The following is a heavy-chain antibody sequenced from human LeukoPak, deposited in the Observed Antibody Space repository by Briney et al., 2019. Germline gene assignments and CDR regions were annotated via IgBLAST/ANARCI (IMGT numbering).Heavy chain of an antibody. J-gene: IGHJ4*02. Sequence: GGSLRLSCAASGFTFSDYYMSWIRQAPGKGLEWVPYISSSSSYTNYADSVKGRFTISRDNAKNSLYLQMNSLRAEDTAVYYCARAPFGESIGYWGQGTLVTVSS. V-gene: IGHV3-11*06. CDR3: ARAPFGESIGY. CDR1: GFTFSDYY. CDR2: ISSSSSYT. D-gene: IGHD3-10*01.